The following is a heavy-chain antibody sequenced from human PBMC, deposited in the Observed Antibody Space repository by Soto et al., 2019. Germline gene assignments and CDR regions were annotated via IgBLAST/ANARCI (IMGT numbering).Heavy chain of an antibody. D-gene: IGHD3-22*01. V-gene: IGHV3-33*01. CDR3: ARSYYDSGGYFRLIDY. CDR1: GFTFSSFG. Sequence: QVQLVESGGGVVQPGRSLRLSCAASGFTFSSFGMHWVRQAPGKGLEWVVVIWFDGSSKYSADSVKGQFTISRDNSKNTMYLQMNSLSAEDTAVYYCARSYYDSGGYFRLIDYWGQGTLVTVSS. J-gene: IGHJ4*02. CDR2: IWFDGSSK.